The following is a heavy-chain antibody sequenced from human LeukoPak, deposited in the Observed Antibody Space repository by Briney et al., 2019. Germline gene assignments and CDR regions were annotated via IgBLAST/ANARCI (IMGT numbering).Heavy chain of an antibody. V-gene: IGHV3-30*18. J-gene: IGHJ4*02. CDR2: ISYDGSNK. CDR3: AKSQSYYGSGSYYMYYFDY. CDR1: ELTFSRYG. D-gene: IGHD3-10*01. Sequence: PGGSLRLSCAASELTFSRYGMHWVRQAPGKGLEWVAVISYDGSNKYYADSVKGRFTISRDNSKNTLYLQMNSLRAEDTAVYYCAKSQSYYGSGSYYMYYFDYWGQGTLVTVSS.